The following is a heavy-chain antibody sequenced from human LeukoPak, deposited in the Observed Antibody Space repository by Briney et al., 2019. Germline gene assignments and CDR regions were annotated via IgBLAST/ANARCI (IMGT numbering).Heavy chain of an antibody. Sequence: SQTLSLTCTVSGGSISSGSYYWSWIRQPAGKGLEWIGRIYTSGSTNYNPSLKSRVTISVDTSKNQFSLKLSSVTAADTAVYYCARAHPYYGMDVWGQGTTVTVSS. V-gene: IGHV4-61*02. CDR2: IYTSGST. CDR1: GGSISSGSYY. J-gene: IGHJ6*02. CDR3: ARAHPYYGMDV.